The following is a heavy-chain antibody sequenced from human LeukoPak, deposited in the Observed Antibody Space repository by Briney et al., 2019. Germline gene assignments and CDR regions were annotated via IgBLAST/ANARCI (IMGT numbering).Heavy chain of an antibody. J-gene: IGHJ4*02. CDR1: GGSISRFY. D-gene: IGHD1-1*01. Sequence: PPETLSLTRTVSGGSISRFYWSWIRHPPGKGLEWSGYIYYSGGTNYNPSPKSRVPISLDTSTNQISLKGRSVTAAATAMYYCWRENWLFDYWGQGNLVTVSS. CDR2: IYYSGGT. CDR3: WRENWLFDY. V-gene: IGHV4-59*12.